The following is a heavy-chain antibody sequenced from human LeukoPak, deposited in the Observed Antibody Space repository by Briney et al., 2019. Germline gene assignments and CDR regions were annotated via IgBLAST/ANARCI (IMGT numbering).Heavy chain of an antibody. D-gene: IGHD3-10*01. V-gene: IGHV4-39*07. J-gene: IGHJ5*02. CDR2: IYYSGST. Sequence: SETLSLTCTVPGGSISSSSYYWGWIRQPPGKGLEWIGSIYYSGSTYYNPSLKSRVTISVDTSKNQFSLKLSSVTAADTAVYYCARAEWLVRGVIISYWFDPWGQGTLVTVSS. CDR1: GGSISSSSYY. CDR3: ARAEWLVRGVIISYWFDP.